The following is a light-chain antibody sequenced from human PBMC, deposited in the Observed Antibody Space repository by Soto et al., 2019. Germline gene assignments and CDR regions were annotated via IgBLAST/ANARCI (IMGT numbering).Light chain of an antibody. CDR3: QQYNNWPRT. V-gene: IGKV3-15*01. J-gene: IGKJ5*01. CDR1: QNIHTN. CDR2: GAS. Sequence: EIVLTQSPATLSVSPGERATLSCRAGQNIHTNLAWYQQKPGQAPRLLFYGASTGATGLPARFSGSGSGTEFTLTINSLQAEYCAVYYWQQYNNWPRTFGQGTRLDIK.